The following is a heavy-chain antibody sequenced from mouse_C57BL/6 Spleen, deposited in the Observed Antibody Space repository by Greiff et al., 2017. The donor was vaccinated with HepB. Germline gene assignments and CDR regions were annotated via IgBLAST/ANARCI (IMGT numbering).Heavy chain of an antibody. Sequence: KQSVAELVRPGASVKLSCTASGFNIKNTYMHWVKQRPEQGLAWIGRIDPANGNTKYAPKFQDKATITADTSPNTAYLPRSSLTSEDTAIYYGAGYGSSYDYYAMDYWGQGTSVTVSS. CDR3: AGYGSSYDYYAMDY. D-gene: IGHD1-1*01. CDR2: IDPANGNT. CDR1: GFNIKNTY. V-gene: IGHV14-3*01. J-gene: IGHJ4*01.